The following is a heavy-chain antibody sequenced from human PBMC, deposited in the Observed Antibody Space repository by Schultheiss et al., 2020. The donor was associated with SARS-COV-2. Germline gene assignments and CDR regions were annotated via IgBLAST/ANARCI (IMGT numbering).Heavy chain of an antibody. V-gene: IGHV3-7*03. CDR1: GFTLSRYW. CDR3: ATGVYSSGPTSA. D-gene: IGHD6-19*01. Sequence: GESLKISCAASGFTLSRYWMSWVRQAPRKGLECVANIKQGGSEKYCVESVRGRFTISRDNAKNSLYLQMNSLRAEDTAVYYCATGVYSSGPTSAWGQGTLVTVSS. CDR2: IKQGGSEK. J-gene: IGHJ5*02.